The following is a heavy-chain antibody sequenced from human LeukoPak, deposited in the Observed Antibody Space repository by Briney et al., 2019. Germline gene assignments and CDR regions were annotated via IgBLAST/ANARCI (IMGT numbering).Heavy chain of an antibody. V-gene: IGHV3-23*01. CDR2: ISGSGGST. CDR1: GFTFSSYA. CDR3: AKEFLSDYGDSPFDY. J-gene: IGHJ4*02. D-gene: IGHD4-17*01. Sequence: GGSLRLSCAASGFTFSSYAMSWFPKAPGKGLKWVSAISGSGGSTYYADSVKGRFTISRDNSKNTLYLQMNSLRAEDTAVYYCAKEFLSDYGDSPFDYWGQGTLVTVSS.